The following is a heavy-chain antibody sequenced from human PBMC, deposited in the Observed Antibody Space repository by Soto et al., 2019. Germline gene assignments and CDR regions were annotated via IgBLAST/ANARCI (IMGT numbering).Heavy chain of an antibody. J-gene: IGHJ4*02. CDR3: ARAPKVSGSSQTRPDF. D-gene: IGHD6-6*01. CDR1: SGSFSGFY. Sequence: SETLSLTCSIYSGSFSGFYWSWIRQPPGKRLEWIGEISQSGSTNYNPSLKSRVSISVDTSKNQFSLNLTSVTAADTAVYYCARAPKVSGSSQTRPDFWGQGALGTSPQ. V-gene: IGHV4-34*01. CDR2: ISQSGST.